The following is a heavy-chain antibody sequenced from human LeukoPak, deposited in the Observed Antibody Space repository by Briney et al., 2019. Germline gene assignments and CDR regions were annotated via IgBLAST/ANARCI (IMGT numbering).Heavy chain of an antibody. CDR2: ISGDGGST. J-gene: IGHJ4*02. Sequence: GGSLRLSCAASGFTFDDYAMHWARQAPGKGLEWVSLISGDGGSTYYADSVKGRFTISRDNSKNSLYLQMNSLRTEDTALYYCAKEKLLWFGDGGYYFDYWGQGTLVTVSS. CDR1: GFTFDDYA. V-gene: IGHV3-43*02. D-gene: IGHD3-10*01. CDR3: AKEKLLWFGDGGYYFDY.